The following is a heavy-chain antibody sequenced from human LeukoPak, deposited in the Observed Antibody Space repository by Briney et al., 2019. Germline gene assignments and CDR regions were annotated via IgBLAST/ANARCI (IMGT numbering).Heavy chain of an antibody. D-gene: IGHD2-21*02. CDR2: IASDGSHT. CDR1: AFTFSNYF. V-gene: IGHV3-30-3*01. CDR3: ARERQVTVIHSGAFDI. J-gene: IGHJ3*02. Sequence: GGSLRLSCAASAFTFSNYFMHWVRQAPGKGLEWVADIASDGSHTFYVESVKGRFTISRDNSKNTLYLQMNSLGPEDTAVYFCARERQVTVIHSGAFDIWGQGTMVTVSS.